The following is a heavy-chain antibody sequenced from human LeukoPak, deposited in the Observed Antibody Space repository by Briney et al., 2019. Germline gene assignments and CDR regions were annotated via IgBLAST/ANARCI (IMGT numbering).Heavy chain of an antibody. J-gene: IGHJ6*03. D-gene: IGHD5-12*01. Sequence: GGSLRLSCTASGFTFSNYAMSWVRHAPGKGLEWVSSISWNSGSIVYADSVKGRFTISRDHAKNSLYLQMNSPRAGDMAFYYCVKDSRATPPGYMDVWGKGTTVTVSS. CDR2: ISWNSGSI. V-gene: IGHV3-9*03. CDR3: VKDSRATPPGYMDV. CDR1: GFTFSNYA.